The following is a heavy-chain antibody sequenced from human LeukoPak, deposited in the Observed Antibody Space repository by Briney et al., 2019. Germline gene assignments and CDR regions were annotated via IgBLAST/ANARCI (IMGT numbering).Heavy chain of an antibody. D-gene: IGHD1-26*01. V-gene: IGHV3-21*01. J-gene: IGHJ4*02. Sequence: GGSLRLSCAASGYTFSSYSMNWVRQAPGKGLEWVSSISTSSSYIYYADSVKGRFTISRDNAKNSLYLQMNSLRAEDTAVYYCARGSEWELLSCDFWGQGTVVTVSS. CDR3: ARGSEWELLSCDF. CDR1: GYTFSSYS. CDR2: ISTSSSYI.